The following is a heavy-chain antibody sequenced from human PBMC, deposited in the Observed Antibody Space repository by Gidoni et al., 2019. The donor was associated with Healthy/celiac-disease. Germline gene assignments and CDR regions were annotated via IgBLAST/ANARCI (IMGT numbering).Heavy chain of an antibody. V-gene: IGHV3-23*01. CDR1: GFTFSSYA. D-gene: IGHD4-17*01. Sequence: EVQLLESGGGLVQPGGSLRLSCAASGFTFSSYAMSWVRQAPGQGLEWVSAISGSGGSTYYADSVKGRFTISRDNSKNTLYLQMNSLRAEDTAVYYCAKYPTRGYYGDFYFDYWGQGTLVTVSS. CDR2: ISGSGGST. CDR3: AKYPTRGYYGDFYFDY. J-gene: IGHJ4*02.